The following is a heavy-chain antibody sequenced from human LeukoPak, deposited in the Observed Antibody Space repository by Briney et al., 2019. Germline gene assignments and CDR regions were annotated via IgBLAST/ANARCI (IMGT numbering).Heavy chain of an antibody. Sequence: GGSLRLSCAASGFTFSSYAMHWVRQAPGKGLEWVAVISYDGSNKYYADSVKGRFTISRDNSKNTLYLQMNSLRAEDTALFYCVRDRRYSYGSSYYHGMDVWGQGTTVTVSS. V-gene: IGHV3-30-3*01. CDR2: ISYDGSNK. D-gene: IGHD5-18*01. CDR3: VRDRRYSYGSSYYHGMDV. J-gene: IGHJ6*02. CDR1: GFTFSSYA.